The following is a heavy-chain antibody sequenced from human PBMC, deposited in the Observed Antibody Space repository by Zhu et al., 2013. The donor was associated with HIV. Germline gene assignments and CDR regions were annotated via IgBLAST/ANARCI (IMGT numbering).Heavy chain of an antibody. CDR2: INPNSGGT. V-gene: IGHV1-2*02. J-gene: IGHJ4*02. CDR3: ARASRVLRIFGVVTPRGRT. D-gene: IGHD3-3*01. CDR1: GYTFTGYY. Sequence: QVQLVQSGAEVKKPGASVKVSCKASGYTFTGYYMHWVRQAPGQGLEWMGWINPNSGGTNYAQKFQGRVTMTRDTSISTAYMELSRLRSDDTAVYYCARASRVLRIFGVVTPRGRTGGQGTLGHRLL.